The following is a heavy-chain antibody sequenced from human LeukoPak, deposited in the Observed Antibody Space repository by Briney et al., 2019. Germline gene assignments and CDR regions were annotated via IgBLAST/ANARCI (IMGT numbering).Heavy chain of an antibody. J-gene: IGHJ3*02. CDR1: GYFFTTHW. CDR3: ARHCSGGSCYADAFDI. Sequence: GESLKISCKASGYFFTTHWLGWVRQMPGKGLEWMGMIYPDVSDTRYNPSFQGQVTMSADKSINTASLQWSSLKASDTAMYYCARHCSGGSCYADAFDIWGQGTMVTVSS. V-gene: IGHV5-51*01. D-gene: IGHD2-15*01. CDR2: IYPDVSDT.